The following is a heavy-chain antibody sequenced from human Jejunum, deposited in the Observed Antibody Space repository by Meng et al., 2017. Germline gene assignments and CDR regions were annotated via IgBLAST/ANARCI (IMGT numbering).Heavy chain of an antibody. J-gene: IGHJ4*02. CDR1: GFKFSDPY. Sequence: GESLKISCAASGFKFSDPYMDWVRQAPGKGLEWVGRIKNKRDSYTADYAASVKGRLTISRDDSENSLFLQMNSLKTEDTAVYYCARDWFSSLADWGQGTLVTVSS. V-gene: IGHV3-72*01. D-gene: IGHD3-10*01. CDR2: IKNKRDSYTA. CDR3: ARDWFSSLAD.